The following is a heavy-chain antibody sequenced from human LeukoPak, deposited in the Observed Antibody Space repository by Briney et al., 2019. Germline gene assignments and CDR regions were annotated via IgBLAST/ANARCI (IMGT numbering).Heavy chain of an antibody. CDR3: ARDPGYYDSSGYYGDDAFDI. J-gene: IGHJ3*02. CDR1: GGSISRYY. Sequence: SETLSLTCTVSGGSISRYYWSWIRQPPGKGLEWIGYIYYSGSTNYNPSLKSRVTISVDKSKNQFSLKLSSVTAADTAVYYCARDPGYYDSSGYYGDDAFDIWGQGTMVTVSS. V-gene: IGHV4-59*12. CDR2: IYYSGST. D-gene: IGHD3-22*01.